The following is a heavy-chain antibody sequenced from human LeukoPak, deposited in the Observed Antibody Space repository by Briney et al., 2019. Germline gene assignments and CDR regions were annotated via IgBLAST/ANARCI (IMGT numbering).Heavy chain of an antibody. J-gene: IGHJ4*02. Sequence: PSQTLSLTCTVSGGSISSGGYYWSWIRQHPGKGLEWIGYIYYSGGTYYNPSLKSRVTISVDTSKNQFSLKLSSVTAADTAVYYCARDIRRLVRGVSGYFDYWGQGTLVTVSS. CDR3: ARDIRRLVRGVSGYFDY. CDR2: IYYSGGT. CDR1: GGSISSGGYY. D-gene: IGHD3-10*01. V-gene: IGHV4-31*03.